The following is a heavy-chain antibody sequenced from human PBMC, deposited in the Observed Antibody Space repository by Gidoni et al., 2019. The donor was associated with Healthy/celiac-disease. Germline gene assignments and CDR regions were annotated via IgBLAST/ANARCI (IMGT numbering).Heavy chain of an antibody. Sequence: QVQLQQWGAGLLKPSETLSLTCAVYGGSFSGYYWSWIRQPPGKGLEWIGEINHSGSTNYNPSLKSRVTISVDTSKNQFSLKLSSVTAADTAVYYCARKRRWAMVLRGHFDYWGQGTLVTVSS. CDR3: ARKRRWAMVLRGHFDY. CDR2: INHSGST. D-gene: IGHD5-18*01. J-gene: IGHJ4*02. V-gene: IGHV4-34*01. CDR1: GGSFSGYY.